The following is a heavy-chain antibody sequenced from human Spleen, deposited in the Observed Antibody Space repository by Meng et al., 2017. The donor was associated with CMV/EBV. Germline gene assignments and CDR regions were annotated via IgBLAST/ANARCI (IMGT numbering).Heavy chain of an antibody. CDR2: ITSGGSVR. Sequence: GESLKISCAASGFTFSSYGMHWVRQAPGKGLEWVAYITSGGSVRYYADFVKGRFTVSRENAWNSLFLQMNSLRAEDTAEYYCAKDTPDDYGYYTMDVWGQGTTVTVSS. J-gene: IGHJ6*02. D-gene: IGHD4-17*01. CDR3: AKDTPDDYGYYTMDV. CDR1: GFTFSSYG. V-gene: IGHV3-48*03.